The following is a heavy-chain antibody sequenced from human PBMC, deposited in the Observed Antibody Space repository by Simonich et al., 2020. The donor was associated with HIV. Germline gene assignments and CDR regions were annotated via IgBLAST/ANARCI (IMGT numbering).Heavy chain of an antibody. CDR2: ISGSGGST. D-gene: IGHD3-3*01. Sequence: VQLVESGGGVVQPGRSLRLSCAASGFTFSSYAMSWVRQAPGKGLEWVSAISGSGGSTYYADSVKGRFTISRDNSKNTLYLQMNSLRAEDTAVYYCAKDRYYNFWSGYYDYWGQGTLVTVSS. J-gene: IGHJ4*02. CDR3: AKDRYYNFWSGYYDY. CDR1: GFTFSSYA. V-gene: IGHV3-23*04.